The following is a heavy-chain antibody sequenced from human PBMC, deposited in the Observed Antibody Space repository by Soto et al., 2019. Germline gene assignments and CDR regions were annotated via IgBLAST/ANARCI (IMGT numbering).Heavy chain of an antibody. J-gene: IGHJ6*02. D-gene: IGHD6-6*01. Sequence: PGGSLRLSCAASGFTFSSYGMHWVRQAPGKGLEWVAVIWYDGSNKYYADSVKGRFTISRDNSKNTLYLQMNSLRAEDTAVYYCARAGSSSNRLYYYYGMDVWGQGTTVTVSS. V-gene: IGHV3-33*01. CDR1: GFTFSSYG. CDR2: IWYDGSNK. CDR3: ARAGSSSNRLYYYYGMDV.